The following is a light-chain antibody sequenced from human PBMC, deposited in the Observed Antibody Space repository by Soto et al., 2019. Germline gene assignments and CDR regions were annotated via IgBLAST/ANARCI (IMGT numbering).Light chain of an antibody. CDR3: QHRTNWPPALT. CDR1: QSVNNF. J-gene: IGKJ4*01. Sequence: EIVLTQSPATLSLSPGERATLSCRASQSVNNFLAWYQQKPGQAPRLLIYDTSISPTDIPARFSGSGSGTDCTLTISSLEPEDFAVYYCQHRTNWPPALTFAGGTKVEI. CDR2: DTS. V-gene: IGKV3-11*01.